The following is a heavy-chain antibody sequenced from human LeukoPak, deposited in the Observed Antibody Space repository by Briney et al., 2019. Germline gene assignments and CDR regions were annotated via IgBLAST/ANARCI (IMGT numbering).Heavy chain of an antibody. Sequence: GGSLRLSCAASGFTFSSYGMHWVRQAPGKGLEWVAFIRYDGSIKYYADSVKGRFTVSRDNAKNTLYLQMNSLRAEDTAVYFCAKVEQNSSYYTGGSFDFWGQGTMVTVSS. J-gene: IGHJ3*01. D-gene: IGHD1-26*01. CDR2: IRYDGSIK. V-gene: IGHV3-30*02. CDR1: GFTFSSYG. CDR3: AKVEQNSSYYTGGSFDF.